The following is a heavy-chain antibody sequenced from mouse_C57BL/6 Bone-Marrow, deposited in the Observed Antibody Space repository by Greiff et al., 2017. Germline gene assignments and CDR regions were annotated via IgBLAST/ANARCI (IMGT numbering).Heavy chain of an antibody. Sequence: VQLQQSGAELARPGASVKLSCKASGYTFTSYGISWVKQRTGQGLEWIGEIYPRSGNTYYNEKFKGKATLTADKSSSTAYMELHSLTSEDSAVYFCARETAQARAWFAYWGQGTLVTVSA. CDR2: IYPRSGNT. D-gene: IGHD3-2*02. CDR3: ARETAQARAWFAY. CDR1: GYTFTSYG. J-gene: IGHJ3*01. V-gene: IGHV1-81*01.